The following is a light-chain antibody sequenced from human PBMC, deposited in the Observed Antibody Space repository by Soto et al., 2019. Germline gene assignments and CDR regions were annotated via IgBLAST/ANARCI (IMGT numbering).Light chain of an antibody. CDR3: HQYFNPRT. CDR2: DGI. CDR1: QHISDY. J-gene: IGKJ4*01. V-gene: IGKV1-33*01. Sequence: DTRLTQSPSSLSASVGDRVTITCQASQHISDYLNWYQQKPGKAPKLLIYDGIKLETGVPSRFSGSGSGTEFAFTISSLQPEDTATYYCHQYFNPRTFGVGTKVEIK.